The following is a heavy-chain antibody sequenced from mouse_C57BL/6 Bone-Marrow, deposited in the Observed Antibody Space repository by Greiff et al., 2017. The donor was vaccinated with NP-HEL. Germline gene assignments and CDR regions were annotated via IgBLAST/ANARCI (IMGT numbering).Heavy chain of an antibody. J-gene: IGHJ4*01. CDR2: INPGSGGT. D-gene: IGHD2-1*01. CDR1: GYAFTNYL. Sequence: QVQLKHSGAELVRPGTSVKVSCKASGYAFTNYLIEWVKQRPGQGLEWIGVINPGSGGTNYNEKFKGKATLTADKSSSTAYMQLSSLTSEDSAVYCCARYGNYQYYYAMDYWGQGTSVTVSS. CDR3: ARYGNYQYYYAMDY. V-gene: IGHV1-54*01.